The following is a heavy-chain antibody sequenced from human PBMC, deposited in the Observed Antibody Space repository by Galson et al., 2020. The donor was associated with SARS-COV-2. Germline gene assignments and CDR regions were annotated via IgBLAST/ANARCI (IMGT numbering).Heavy chain of an antibody. CDR2: ISNDGTNK. Sequence: GESLKISCAASGFTVNSYGMHCVRQAPGKGLEWVAVISNDGTNKYYADSVKGRFTISRDNSKNTLYLQMNSLRAEDTAVYYCAKDVSGWEILHTFDMWGQGKMVTVSS. V-gene: IGHV3-30*18. D-gene: IGHD1-26*01. CDR1: GFTVNSYG. J-gene: IGHJ3*02. CDR3: AKDVSGWEILHTFDM.